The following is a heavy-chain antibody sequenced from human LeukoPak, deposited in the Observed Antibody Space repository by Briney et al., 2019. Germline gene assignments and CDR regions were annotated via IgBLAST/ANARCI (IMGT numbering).Heavy chain of an antibody. Sequence: PGGSLRLSCAASGFTFSSYGMHWVRQAPGKGLEGVAFIRYDGSNKYYADSVKGRFTISRYNSKNTLYLQMNSLRAEDTAVYYCAKARGGKGYYFDYWGQGTLVTVSS. J-gene: IGHJ4*02. V-gene: IGHV3-30*02. CDR3: AKARGGKGYYFDY. CDR1: GFTFSSYG. D-gene: IGHD3-16*01. CDR2: IRYDGSNK.